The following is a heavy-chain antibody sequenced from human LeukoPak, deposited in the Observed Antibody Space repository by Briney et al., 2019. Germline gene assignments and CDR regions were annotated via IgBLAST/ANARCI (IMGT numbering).Heavy chain of an antibody. J-gene: IGHJ4*02. CDR2: MSPNNGDT. Sequence: ASVKVSCKTSGYTFTSYDINWVRQATGQGLEWLGWMSPNNGDTGYAQKFQGRVTMTRDTSTNTAYMELSALTSEDTAVYYCARNHSRTGDFNSWGQGALVTVSS. CDR3: ARNHSRTGDFNS. CDR1: GYTFTSYD. V-gene: IGHV1-8*01. D-gene: IGHD7-27*01.